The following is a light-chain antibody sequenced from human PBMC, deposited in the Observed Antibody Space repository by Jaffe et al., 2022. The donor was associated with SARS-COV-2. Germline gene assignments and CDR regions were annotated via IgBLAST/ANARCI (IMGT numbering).Light chain of an antibody. CDR2: DVS. V-gene: IGLV2-14*03. J-gene: IGLJ1*01. Sequence: QSALTQPASVSGSPGQSITISCTGTISDVGGYNFVSWYQQHPGKAPKLMIYDVSNRPSGVSNRFSGSKSGNTASLTISGLQAEDEADYYCSSYRITSTPYVFGSGTKVTVL. CDR3: SSYRITSTPYV. CDR1: ISDVGGYNF.